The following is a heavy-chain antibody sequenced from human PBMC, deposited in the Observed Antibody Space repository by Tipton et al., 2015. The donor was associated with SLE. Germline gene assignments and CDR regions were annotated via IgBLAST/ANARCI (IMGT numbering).Heavy chain of an antibody. CDR1: GGSFSVYY. Sequence: TLSLTCAVYGGSFSVYYWTWIRQPPGKGLEWIGEINHGGSTNYNPSLKSRVTISIDTSKNQFSLKLSSVTAADTAVYYCASARRDWDSYYDYYYYMDVWGKGTTVTVSS. CDR2: INHGGST. V-gene: IGHV4-34*01. D-gene: IGHD3/OR15-3a*01. CDR3: ASARRDWDSYYDYYYYMDV. J-gene: IGHJ6*03.